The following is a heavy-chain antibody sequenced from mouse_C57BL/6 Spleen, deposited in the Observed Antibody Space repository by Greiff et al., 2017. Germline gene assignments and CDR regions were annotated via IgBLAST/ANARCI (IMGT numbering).Heavy chain of an antibody. CDR3: ARDPFITTVVATDAMDY. D-gene: IGHD1-1*01. Sequence: EVQLMESGGGLVKPGGSLKLSCAASGFTFSSYAMSWVRQTPEKRLEWVATISDGGSYTYYPDTVKGRFTISRDNAKNNLYLQMSHLKSEDTAMXYCARDPFITTVVATDAMDYWGQGTTVTVSS. CDR2: ISDGGSYT. V-gene: IGHV5-4*01. CDR1: GFTFSSYA. J-gene: IGHJ4*01.